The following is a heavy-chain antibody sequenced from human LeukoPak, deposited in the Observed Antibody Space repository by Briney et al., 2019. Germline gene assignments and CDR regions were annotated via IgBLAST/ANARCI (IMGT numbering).Heavy chain of an antibody. CDR1: GFTFSTYA. D-gene: IGHD6-13*01. J-gene: IGHJ4*02. Sequence: GGSLRLSCAASGFTFSTYAMSWVRKAPGQGLEWVSTISDNGGSTYYADSVKCRFTISRDNSKNTLYLQMNSLRVDDTAVYYCAKPPPDSSSWLFDYWGQGTLVTVSS. CDR3: AKPPPDSSSWLFDY. CDR2: ISDNGGST. V-gene: IGHV3-23*01.